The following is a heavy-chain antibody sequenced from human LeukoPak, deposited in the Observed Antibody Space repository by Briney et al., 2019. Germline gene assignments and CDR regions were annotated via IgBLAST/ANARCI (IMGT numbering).Heavy chain of an antibody. CDR3: TRRLGGSSEGYDY. CDR1: GHTFTGYC. J-gene: IGHJ4*02. Sequence: ASVKVSCKASGHTFTGYCIHWVRQAPGQGLEWMGWINPNNGGTKYTQKFLGRVTMTGDTSINTAYMEVTSLRSDDTAVYYCTRRLGGSSEGYDYWGGGTLVSVSS. V-gene: IGHV1-2*02. CDR2: INPNNGGT. D-gene: IGHD1-26*01.